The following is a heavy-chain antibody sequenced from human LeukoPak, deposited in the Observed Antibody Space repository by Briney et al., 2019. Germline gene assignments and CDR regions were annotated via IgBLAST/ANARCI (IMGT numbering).Heavy chain of an antibody. CDR3: ATDRRGYSNYEFDY. Sequence: SSVTVSCKSAGCTFSSYAISWVRQAPGQGLEWMGGILPILGTANYAQKFQGRVTMTEDTSTDTAYMELSSLRSEDTAVYYCATDRRGYSNYEFDYWGQGTLVTVSS. CDR1: GCTFSSYA. CDR2: ILPILGTA. V-gene: IGHV1-69*06. D-gene: IGHD4-11*01. J-gene: IGHJ4*02.